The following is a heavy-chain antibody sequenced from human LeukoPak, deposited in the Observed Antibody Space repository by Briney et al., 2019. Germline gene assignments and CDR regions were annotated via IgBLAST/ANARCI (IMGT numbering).Heavy chain of an antibody. CDR1: GFSLRSVGVG. Sequence: SGPTLVKPTQTLTLTCSFSGFSLRSVGVGVGWIRQPPGKALEWLALIYWDDELRYSPSLENRLTITKDTSKNQVFLTMTNMDPVDTGTYFCAMFDGSTSVYRDAWGQGTLITVSS. CDR3: AMFDGSTSVYRDA. J-gene: IGHJ5*02. D-gene: IGHD2/OR15-2a*01. CDR2: IYWDDEL. V-gene: IGHV2-5*02.